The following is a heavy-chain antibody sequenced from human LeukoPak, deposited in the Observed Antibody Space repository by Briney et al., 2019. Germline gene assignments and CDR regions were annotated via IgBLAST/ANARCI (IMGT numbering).Heavy chain of an antibody. CDR3: ARDIADIVVVPAAEKEYYYGMDV. V-gene: IGHV4-4*07. CDR2: IYTSGST. CDR1: GGSISSYY. Sequence: SETLSLTCTVSGGSISSYYWSWIRQPAGKGLEWIGRIYTSGSTNYNPSLKSRVTMSVDTSKNQFSLKLSSVTAADTAVYYCARDIADIVVVPAAEKEYYYGMDVWGQGTTVTVSS. D-gene: IGHD2-2*01. J-gene: IGHJ6*02.